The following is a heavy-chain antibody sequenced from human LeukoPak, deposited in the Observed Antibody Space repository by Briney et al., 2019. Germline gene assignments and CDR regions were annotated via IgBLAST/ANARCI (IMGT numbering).Heavy chain of an antibody. Sequence: PGGSLRLSCAASGFTFSTYWMSWVRQAPGKGLEWVANIKQDGSEKYYVDSVKGRFTISRDNAKNSLYLQMNSLRAEDTAVYYCARAQGGWLRLTYYYYYYMDVWGKGTTVTVSS. D-gene: IGHD5-18*01. J-gene: IGHJ6*03. CDR2: IKQDGSEK. CDR1: GFTFSTYW. V-gene: IGHV3-7*01. CDR3: ARAQGGWLRLTYYYYYYMDV.